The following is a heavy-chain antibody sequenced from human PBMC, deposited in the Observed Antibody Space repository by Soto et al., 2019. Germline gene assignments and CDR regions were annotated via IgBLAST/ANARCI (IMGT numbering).Heavy chain of an antibody. D-gene: IGHD3-22*01. CDR2: IFYSGST. CDR3: ARVRYNYERDGYYYFLDF. V-gene: IGHV4-31*02. Sequence: YRNQNTQRPGKGVEWIGTIFYSGSTDYNPPLMSRLTIEVDTSKNQFSLSPISVTAADTAVYFCARVRYNYERDGYYYFLDFRGQGTLVTVSS. J-gene: IGHJ4*02. CDR1: Y.